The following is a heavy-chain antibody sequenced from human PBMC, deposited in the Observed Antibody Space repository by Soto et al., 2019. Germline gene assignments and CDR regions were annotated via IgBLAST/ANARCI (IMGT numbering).Heavy chain of an antibody. CDR1: GGSISGHY. CDR2: IYRSGNT. J-gene: IGHJ5*02. V-gene: IGHV4-4*07. Sequence: SETLSLTCTVSGGSISGHYWSWIRQPAGKGLEWIGRIYRSGNTNFNPSLKSRVTMSVDTSKNQFSLKLSSVTVADTAVYYCARDSQIWFDPWGQGTLVTVSS. CDR3: ARDSQIWFDP.